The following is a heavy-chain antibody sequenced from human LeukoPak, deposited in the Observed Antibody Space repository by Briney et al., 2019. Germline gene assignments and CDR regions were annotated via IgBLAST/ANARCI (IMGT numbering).Heavy chain of an antibody. D-gene: IGHD2-15*01. CDR3: ARGSCYSCRPDY. CDR1: GYSLTQLS. Sequence: ASVKVSCKVSGYSLTQLSMHWVRQAPGQGLEWMGIINPSGDSTSYAQKFQGRVTMTRDTSTSTVYMELSSLRSEDTAVYYCARGSCYSCRPDYWGQGTLVTVSS. CDR2: INPSGDST. V-gene: IGHV1-46*01. J-gene: IGHJ4*02.